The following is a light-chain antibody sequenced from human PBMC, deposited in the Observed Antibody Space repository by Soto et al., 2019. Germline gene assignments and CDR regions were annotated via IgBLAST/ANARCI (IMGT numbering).Light chain of an antibody. CDR2: GAS. CDR3: QQYNNWPPVYT. Sequence: EIVMTQSPATLSVSPGERATLSCRASQSVSSNLAWYQQKPGQAPRLLIYGASTRATGIPARFSGSGSGTECTLTISSLQSEDFAGYYCQQYNNWPPVYTFGEGTKLEIK. J-gene: IGKJ2*01. V-gene: IGKV3-15*01. CDR1: QSVSSN.